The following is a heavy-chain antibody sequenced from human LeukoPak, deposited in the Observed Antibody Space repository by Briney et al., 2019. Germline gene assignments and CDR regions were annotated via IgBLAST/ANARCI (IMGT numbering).Heavy chain of an antibody. CDR2: INHSGST. V-gene: IGHV4-34*01. D-gene: IGHD3-3*01. Sequence: SETLSLTCAVSGGSFSGYYWNWIRQSPGKGLEWIGEINHSGSTHYNPSLKSRVTISVDTSKNQFSLKLSSVTAADTAVYYCARDSLTYYDFWSGYYTGAFDIWGQGTMVTVSS. CDR1: GGSFSGYY. CDR3: ARDSLTYYDFWSGYYTGAFDI. J-gene: IGHJ3*02.